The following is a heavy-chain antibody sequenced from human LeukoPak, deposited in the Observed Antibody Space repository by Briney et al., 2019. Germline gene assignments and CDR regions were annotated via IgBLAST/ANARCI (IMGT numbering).Heavy chain of an antibody. CDR3: ARDRGIAAADSFDP. D-gene: IGHD6-13*01. V-gene: IGHV1-18*01. CDR2: ISAYSGET. CDR1: GYTFTSYG. J-gene: IGHJ5*02. Sequence: ASVKVSCKASGYTFTSYGISWVRQAPGQGLEWMGWISAYSGETNYAQKFQGRVTMTSDSSTRTAYMELRSLRSDDTAVYYCARDRGIAAADSFDPWGQGTLVTVSS.